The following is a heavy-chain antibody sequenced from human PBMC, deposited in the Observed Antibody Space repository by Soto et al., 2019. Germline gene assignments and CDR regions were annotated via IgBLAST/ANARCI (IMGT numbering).Heavy chain of an antibody. CDR3: ARGNELWFGELLGVSAFDI. CDR2: MNPNSGNT. D-gene: IGHD3-10*01. Sequence: GASVKVSCEASGYTFTSYDINWARQATGQGLEWMGWMNPNSGNTGYAQKFQGGVTMTRNTSISTAYMELSRLRSEDTAVYYCARGNELWFGELLGVSAFDIWGQGTMVTVSS. CDR1: GYTFTSYD. V-gene: IGHV1-8*01. J-gene: IGHJ3*02.